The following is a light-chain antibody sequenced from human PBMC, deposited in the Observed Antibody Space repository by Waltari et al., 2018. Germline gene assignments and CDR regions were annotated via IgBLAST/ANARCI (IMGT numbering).Light chain of an antibody. CDR1: SGSVSTSHY. J-gene: IGLJ2*01. CDR3: QQYNNYPLT. V-gene: IGLV8-61*01. Sequence: LNSGSVSTSHYPSWYQQTPGQAPRTLMYSTNTRSSGVPDRFSGSILGSQAALTISSLQPEDFATYYCQQYNNYPLTFGGGTK. CDR2: STN.